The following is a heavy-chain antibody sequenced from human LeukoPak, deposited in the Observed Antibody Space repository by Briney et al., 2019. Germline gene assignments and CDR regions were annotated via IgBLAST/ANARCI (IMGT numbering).Heavy chain of an antibody. V-gene: IGHV4-38-2*02. J-gene: IGHJ3*02. CDR2: IYHSGST. Sequence: SETLSLTCTVSGYSISSGYYWGWIRQPPGKGLEWIGSIYHSGSTYYNPSLKSLVTISVDTSKNQFSLKLSSVTAADTAVYYCARLTFYEAFDIWGQGTMVTVSS. CDR3: ARLTFYEAFDI. D-gene: IGHD5/OR15-5a*01. CDR1: GYSISSGYY.